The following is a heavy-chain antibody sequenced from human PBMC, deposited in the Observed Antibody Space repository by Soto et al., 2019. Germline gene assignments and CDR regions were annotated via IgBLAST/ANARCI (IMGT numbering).Heavy chain of an antibody. CDR1: GYTSTSYG. CDR3: AREKGYYYDSSGYYAREIDY. Sequence: ASVKVSCKASGYTSTSYGISWVRRAPGQGLEWMGWISAYNGNTNYAQKLQGRVTMTTDTSTSTAYMELRSLRSDDTAVYYCAREKGYYYDSSGYYAREIDYWGQGTLVTVSS. V-gene: IGHV1-18*01. CDR2: ISAYNGNT. D-gene: IGHD3-22*01. J-gene: IGHJ4*02.